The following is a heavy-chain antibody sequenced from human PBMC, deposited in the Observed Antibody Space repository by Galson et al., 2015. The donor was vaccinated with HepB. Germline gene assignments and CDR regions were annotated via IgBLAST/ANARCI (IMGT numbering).Heavy chain of an antibody. CDR1: GYSISSSNW. Sequence: SETLSLTCAVSGYSISSSNWWGWIRQPPGKGLEWIGYIYYSGSIYYNPSLKSRVTMSVDTSKNQFSLKLSSVTAVDTAVYYCARISRSSSPEGGFDPWGQGTLVTVSS. D-gene: IGHD6-13*01. CDR3: ARISRSSSPEGGFDP. J-gene: IGHJ5*02. CDR2: IYYSGSI. V-gene: IGHV4-28*05.